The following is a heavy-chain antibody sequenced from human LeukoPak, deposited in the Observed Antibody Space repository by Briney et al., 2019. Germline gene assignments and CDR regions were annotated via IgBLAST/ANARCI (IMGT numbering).Heavy chain of an antibody. V-gene: IGHV4-61*02. J-gene: IGHJ4*02. CDR1: GGSISSGSYY. D-gene: IGHD6-13*01. CDR2: IYTSGST. Sequence: PSETLSLTCTVSGGSISSGSYYWSWIRQPAGKGLEWIGRIYTSGSTNYNPSLKSRVTISVDTSKNQFSLKLSSVTAADTAVYYCARDVGSSSWFDYWGQGTLVTVSS. CDR3: ARDVGSSSWFDY.